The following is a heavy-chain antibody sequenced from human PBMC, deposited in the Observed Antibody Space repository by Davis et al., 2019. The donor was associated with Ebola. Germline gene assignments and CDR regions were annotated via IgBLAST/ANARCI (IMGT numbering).Heavy chain of an antibody. Sequence: SETLSLTCTVSGGSISSSSYYWGWIRQPPGKGLEWIGYIYYSGSTNYNPSFKSRVTISVDTSKNQFSLKLSSVTAADTAVYYCARAVEYYYYGMDVWGQGTTVTVSS. CDR2: IYYSGST. CDR1: GGSISSSSYY. J-gene: IGHJ6*02. CDR3: ARAVEYYYYGMDV. V-gene: IGHV4-61*05.